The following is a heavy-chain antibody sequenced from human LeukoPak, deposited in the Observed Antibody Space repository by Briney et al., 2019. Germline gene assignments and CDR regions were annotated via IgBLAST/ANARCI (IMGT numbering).Heavy chain of an antibody. J-gene: IGHJ4*02. CDR3: AKDNRRHYTSGPNPDSLH. V-gene: IGHV3-11*01. CDR2: ISSSGSTI. Sequence: KSGGSLRLSCAASGFTFSDYYMSWIRQAPGKGLEWVSYISSSGSTIYYTDSVKGRFTISRDNAKNSLYLQMNSLRAEDTAVYYCAKDNRRHYTSGPNPDSLHWGQGALVTVSS. D-gene: IGHD6-19*01. CDR1: GFTFSDYY.